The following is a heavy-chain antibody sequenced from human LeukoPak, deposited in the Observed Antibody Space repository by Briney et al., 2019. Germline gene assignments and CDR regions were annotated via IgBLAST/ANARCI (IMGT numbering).Heavy chain of an antibody. CDR1: RFTFSSYS. Sequence: GGSLRLSCAASRFTFSSYSLNWVRQAPGKGLEWVSSISSSSSYIYYADSVKGRFTISRDNAKNSLYLQMNSLRAEDTAVYYCARVSSYCSSTSCTGDYWGQGTLVTVSS. V-gene: IGHV3-21*01. CDR3: ARVSSYCSSTSCTGDY. D-gene: IGHD2-2*01. CDR2: ISSSSSYI. J-gene: IGHJ4*02.